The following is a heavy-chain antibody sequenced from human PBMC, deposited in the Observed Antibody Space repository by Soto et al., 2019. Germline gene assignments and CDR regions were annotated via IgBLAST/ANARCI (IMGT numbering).Heavy chain of an antibody. CDR1: GGSFSGYY. D-gene: IGHD6-13*01. CDR2: INHSGST. J-gene: IGHJ1*01. Sequence: PSETLSLTCAVYGGSFSGYYWSWIRQPPGKGLEWIGEINHSGSTNYNPSLKSRVTISVDTSKNQFSLKLSSVTAADTAVYYCARRTGYSSSWYFQHRAQRTPVTVSS. CDR3: ARRTGYSSSWYFQH. V-gene: IGHV4-34*01.